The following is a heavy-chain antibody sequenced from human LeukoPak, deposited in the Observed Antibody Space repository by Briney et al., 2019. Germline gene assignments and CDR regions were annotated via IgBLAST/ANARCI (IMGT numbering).Heavy chain of an antibody. Sequence: GGSLRLSCAASGFTFSNAWMSWVRQAPGKGLEWVAVISYDGSNKYYADSVKGRFTISRDNSKNTLYLQMNSLRAEDTAVYYCARVGLAYCGGDCLGWFDPWGQGTLVTVSS. CDR1: GFTFSNAW. V-gene: IGHV3-30-3*01. CDR3: ARVGLAYCGGDCLGWFDP. J-gene: IGHJ5*02. D-gene: IGHD2-21*01. CDR2: ISYDGSNK.